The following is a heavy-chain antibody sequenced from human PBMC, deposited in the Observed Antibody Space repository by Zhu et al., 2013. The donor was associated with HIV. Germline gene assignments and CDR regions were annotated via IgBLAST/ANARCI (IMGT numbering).Heavy chain of an antibody. V-gene: IGHV1-18*01. CDR1: GYTFTSYG. D-gene: IGHD4-17*01. Sequence: QVQLVQSGAEVKKPGASVKVSCKASGYTFTSYGISWVRQAPGQGLEWMGWISAYNGNTNYAQKLQGRVTMTTDTSTSTAYMELRSLRSDDTAVYYCAREGPTVVTPGYYYYYGMDVWGQGTTVTVSS. J-gene: IGHJ6*02. CDR2: ISAYNGNT. CDR3: AREGPTVVTPGYYYYYGMDV.